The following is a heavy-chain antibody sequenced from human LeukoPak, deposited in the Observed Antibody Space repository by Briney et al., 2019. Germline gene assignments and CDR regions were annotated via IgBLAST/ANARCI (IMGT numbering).Heavy chain of an antibody. CDR2: FYPGDSDT. D-gene: IGHD3-3*01. CDR1: GYNFASYW. CDR3: ARQKAYDRYFDL. V-gene: IGHV5-51*01. J-gene: IGHJ2*01. Sequence: GESLKISCKGSGYNFASYWIGWVRQMPGKGLEWMGIFYPGDSDTRYSPAFQGQVTMSADKSINTAYLQWTSLKASDTAMYYCARQKAYDRYFDLWGRGTLVTVSS.